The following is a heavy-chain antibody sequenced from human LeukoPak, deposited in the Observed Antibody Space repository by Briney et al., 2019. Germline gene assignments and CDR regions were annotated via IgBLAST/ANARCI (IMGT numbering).Heavy chain of an antibody. J-gene: IGHJ3*02. Sequence: SETLSLTCAVYGGSFSGYYWSWIRQPPGKGLEWIGEINHSGSTNYNPSLKSRVTISVDTSKNQFSLKVTSVTAADSAVYYCARTYSITFRGAFDIWGQGTMVSVSS. CDR3: ARTYSITFRGAFDI. CDR2: INHSGST. D-gene: IGHD6-13*01. CDR1: GGSFSGYY. V-gene: IGHV4-34*01.